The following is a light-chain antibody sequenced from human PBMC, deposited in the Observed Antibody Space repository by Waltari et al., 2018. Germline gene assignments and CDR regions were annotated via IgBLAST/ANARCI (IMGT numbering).Light chain of an antibody. J-gene: IGKJ2*01. V-gene: IGKV3-15*01. CDR1: QSISSN. CDR3: QQYQNWPQT. Sequence: EIVMTQSPATLFVSPGERATLSGRASQSISSNLAWYQQKPGQAPRLPMYGASTRATAIPARFSGSGSGTEFALTISSLQSEDSAVYYCQQYQNWPQTFGQGTKLQIK. CDR2: GAS.